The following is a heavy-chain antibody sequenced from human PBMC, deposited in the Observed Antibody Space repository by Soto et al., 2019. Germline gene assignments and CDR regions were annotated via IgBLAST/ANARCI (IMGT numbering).Heavy chain of an antibody. Sequence: GGSLRLSCAASGFNFCSYAMSWVRQAPGKGLEWVSAISGSGGSTYYADSVKGRFTISRDNFKNTLYLQMNSLRAEDTAVYYCAKGSRRLPAAPYYYYYMDVWGKGTTVTVSS. V-gene: IGHV3-23*01. J-gene: IGHJ6*03. CDR3: AKGSRRLPAAPYYYYYMDV. CDR1: GFNFCSYA. D-gene: IGHD2-2*01. CDR2: ISGSGGST.